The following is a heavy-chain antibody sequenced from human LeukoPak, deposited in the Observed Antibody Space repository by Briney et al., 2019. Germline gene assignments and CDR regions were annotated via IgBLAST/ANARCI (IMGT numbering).Heavy chain of an antibody. J-gene: IGHJ4*02. V-gene: IGHV4-39*07. CDR1: GGSISSSSYY. D-gene: IGHD6-6*01. CDR2: IYYSGST. CDR3: ARNHGLAARNFDY. Sequence: SETLSLTCTVSGGSISSSSYYWGWIRQPPGKGLEWIGSIYYSGSTYYNPSLKSRVTISVDTSKNQFSLKLSSVTAADTAVYYCARNHGLAARNFDYWGQGTLVTVSS.